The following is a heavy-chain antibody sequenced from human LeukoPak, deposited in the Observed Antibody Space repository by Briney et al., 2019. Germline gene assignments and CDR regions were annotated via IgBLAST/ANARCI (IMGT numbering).Heavy chain of an antibody. CDR1: GYTFTSYD. V-gene: IGHV1-8*01. Sequence: ASVKVSCQASGYTFTSYDINWVRQATGQGLEWMGWMNPNSGNTGYAQKFQGRVTMTSNTSISTAYMELSSLRSEDTAVYYCARGGDCSSTSCHDAFDIWGQGTMVTVSS. J-gene: IGHJ3*02. CDR2: MNPNSGNT. CDR3: ARGGDCSSTSCHDAFDI. D-gene: IGHD2-2*01.